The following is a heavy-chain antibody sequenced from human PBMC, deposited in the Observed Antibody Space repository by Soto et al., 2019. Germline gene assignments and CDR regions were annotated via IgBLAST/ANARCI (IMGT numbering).Heavy chain of an antibody. CDR3: ARGLGLGDC. CDR1: GYTFSSYY. Sequence: QVQLVQSGAEVTKPGASVKVSCKASGYTFSSYYIHWVRQAPGQGLEWIGIINPNGGSTNYAQNFEGRLTVTMDTVTATVYMGLSALTSGDAAMYYCARGLGLGDCWGQGTLVTVSS. J-gene: IGHJ4*02. V-gene: IGHV1-46*01. D-gene: IGHD3-9*01. CDR2: INPNGGST.